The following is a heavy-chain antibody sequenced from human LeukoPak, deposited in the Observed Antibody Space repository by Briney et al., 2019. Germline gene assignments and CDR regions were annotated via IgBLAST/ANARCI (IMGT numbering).Heavy chain of an antibody. CDR1: GGSFSGYY. J-gene: IGHJ4*02. CDR2: GDYSGGT. Sequence: SETLSLTCAVYGGSFSGYYWSWIRQPPGKGLEWIASGDYSGGTYYNPSLESRVAISADMSKNQISLKLSSVTAADTALYYCARERGEEYSSGWYKTNFFDTWGQGTRVTVSS. V-gene: IGHV4-34*01. D-gene: IGHD6-19*01. CDR3: ARERGEEYSSGWYKTNFFDT.